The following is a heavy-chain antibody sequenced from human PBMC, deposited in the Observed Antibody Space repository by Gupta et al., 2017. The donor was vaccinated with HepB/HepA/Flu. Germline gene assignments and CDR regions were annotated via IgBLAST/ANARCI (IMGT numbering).Heavy chain of an antibody. D-gene: IGHD2-2*01. J-gene: IGHJ3*02. Sequence: EVQLVQSGAEVKKPGESLKISCKGSGYSFTSYWIGWVRQMPGKGLEWMGIIYPGDSDTRYSPSFQGQVTTSADKSISTAYLQWSSLKASDTAMYYCARQRVLSAGSDSYCSSTSCLIGAFDIWGQGTMVTVSS. CDR2: IYPGDSDT. V-gene: IGHV5-51*01. CDR3: ARQRVLSAGSDSYCSSTSCLIGAFDI. CDR1: GYSFTSYW.